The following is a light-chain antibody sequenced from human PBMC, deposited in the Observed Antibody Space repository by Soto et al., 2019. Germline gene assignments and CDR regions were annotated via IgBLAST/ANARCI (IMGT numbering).Light chain of an antibody. CDR2: KAS. V-gene: IGKV1-5*03. Sequence: TQSPGTLSLSPGERATLSCRASQSVSSSYLAWYQQKPGKAPKLLMYKASTLQSGVPSRFSGNGSGTEFTLTISSLQPDDLAIYYCQQYSSSLLTFGGGTKVDIK. CDR1: QSVSSSY. CDR3: QQYSSSLLT. J-gene: IGKJ4*01.